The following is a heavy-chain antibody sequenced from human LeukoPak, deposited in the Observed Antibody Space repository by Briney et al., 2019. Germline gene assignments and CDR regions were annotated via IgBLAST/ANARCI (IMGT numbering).Heavy chain of an antibody. D-gene: IGHD1-26*01. CDR3: AKSGAGGSYYDGGYYFDY. V-gene: IGHV3-23*01. CDR2: ISGSGGST. Sequence: GGSLRLSCAASGFTFSSYAMSWVRQAPGKGLEWVSAISGSGGSTYYADSVKGRFTISRDNSKNTLYLQMNSLRAEDTAVYYCAKSGAGGSYYDGGYYFDYWGQGTLVTVSS. CDR1: GFTFSSYA. J-gene: IGHJ4*02.